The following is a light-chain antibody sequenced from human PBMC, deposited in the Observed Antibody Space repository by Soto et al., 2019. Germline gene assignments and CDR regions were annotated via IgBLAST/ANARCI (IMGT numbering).Light chain of an antibody. V-gene: IGKV3D-15*01. CDR3: QQYNNWPPIT. CDR1: QSVSSN. CDR2: GAY. J-gene: IGKJ5*01. Sequence: LSLSPGERAPLSCWASQSVSSNLAWYQQKPGQAPRLLIYGAYTRATGIPARFSGSGSGTEFTLTISSLQSEDFAVYYCQQYNNWPPITFGQGTRLEIK.